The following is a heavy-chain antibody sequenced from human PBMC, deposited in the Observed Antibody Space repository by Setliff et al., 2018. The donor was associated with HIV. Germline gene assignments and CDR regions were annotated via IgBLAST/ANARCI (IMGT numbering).Heavy chain of an antibody. J-gene: IGHJ4*02. CDR1: GFTFSSYS. D-gene: IGHD2-2*01. V-gene: IGHV3-21*01. CDR3: ARIYCSSTSCPTHY. CDR2: ISSSSSYI. Sequence: AGGSLRLSCAASGFTFSSYSMNWVRQAPGKGLEWVSSISSSSSYIYYADSVKGRFTISRDNAKNSLYLQMNSLRAEDTAVYYCARIYCSSTSCPTHYWGQGTLVTVSS.